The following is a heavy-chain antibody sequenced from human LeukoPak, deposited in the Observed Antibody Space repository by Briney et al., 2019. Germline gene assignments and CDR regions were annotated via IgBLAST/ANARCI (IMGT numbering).Heavy chain of an antibody. CDR1: GYTFTSYG. CDR3: ERGGGVVTDSADAFDI. D-gene: IGHD4-23*01. V-gene: IGHV1-18*01. Sequence: GASVKVSCKASGYTFTSYGISWVRQAPGQGLEWMGWISAYNGNTNYAQKLQGRVTMTTDTSTSTAYMELRSLRSEDTAVYYCERGGGVVTDSADAFDIWGQETMVTVSS. J-gene: IGHJ3*02. CDR2: ISAYNGNT.